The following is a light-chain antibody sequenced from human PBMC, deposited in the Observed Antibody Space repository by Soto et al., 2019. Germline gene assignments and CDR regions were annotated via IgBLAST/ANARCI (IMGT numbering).Light chain of an antibody. CDR2: GAS. Sequence: DIQMTQSPSSLSASIGDRVTITCRASQSIITYLNWYQQKSGNAPKLLIHGASNLESGVPSRFSGSGSGTDFTLTISGLQPEDFAIYYGQQSYSSPPEYTFGQGTKLEIK. CDR1: QSIITY. J-gene: IGKJ2*01. CDR3: QQSYSSPPEYT. V-gene: IGKV1-39*01.